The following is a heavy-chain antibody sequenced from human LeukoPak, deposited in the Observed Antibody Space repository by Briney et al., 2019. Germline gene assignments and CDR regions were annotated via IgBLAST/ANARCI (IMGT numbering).Heavy chain of an antibody. CDR3: AISPFSYGRVPPLGFDN. Sequence: PGGSLRLSCAASGFTFSWYWMNWVRQAPGKGLEWVANIKEDGSEKYYVDSVKGRFTISRDNAKNSLYLQMNSLRAEDTAVYYLAISPFSYGRVPPLGFDNGGRGPRVTVSS. V-gene: IGHV3-7*01. J-gene: IGHJ4*02. D-gene: IGHD3-10*01. CDR1: GFTFSWYW. CDR2: IKEDGSEK.